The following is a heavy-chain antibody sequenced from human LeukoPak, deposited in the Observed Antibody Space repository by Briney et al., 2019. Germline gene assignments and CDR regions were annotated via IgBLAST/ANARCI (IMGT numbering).Heavy chain of an antibody. J-gene: IGHJ4*02. CDR3: ARAKAAAMFSSDY. Sequence: GESLRLSCAASGFTFSNYWMSWVRQAPGKGLEWVANIKQDGSEKYYVDSVKGRPTISRDNAKNSLYLQMNSLRVEDTAVYYCARAKAAAMFSSDYWGQGTLVTVS. CDR2: IKQDGSEK. V-gene: IGHV3-7*03. CDR1: GFTFSNYW. D-gene: IGHD6-13*01.